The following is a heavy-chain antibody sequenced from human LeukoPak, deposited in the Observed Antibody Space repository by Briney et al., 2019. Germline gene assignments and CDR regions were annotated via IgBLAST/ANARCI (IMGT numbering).Heavy chain of an antibody. J-gene: IGHJ5*02. CDR1: GFTFSSYS. V-gene: IGHV3-21*01. CDR2: ISSSSSYI. D-gene: IGHD3-3*01. Sequence: GGSLRLSCAASGFTFSSYSMIWVRQAPGKGLGWLSSISSSSSYIYYADSVKGRFTISRDNAKNSLYLQMNSLRAEDTAVYYCARIPSADTIFGHPWFDPWGQGTLVTVSS. CDR3: ARIPSADTIFGHPWFDP.